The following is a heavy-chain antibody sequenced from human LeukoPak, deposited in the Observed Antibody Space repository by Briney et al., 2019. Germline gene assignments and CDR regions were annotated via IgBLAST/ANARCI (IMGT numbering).Heavy chain of an antibody. CDR3: ARQPLVRDCGGDCEFDY. CDR1: GYSFSSYW. J-gene: IGHJ4*02. CDR2: IYPGDSNT. Sequence: GESLKISCKGSGYSFSSYWIGWVRQMPGKGLEWMGIIYPGDSNTRYSPSFQGQVTISADKSISTAYLQWTSLKASDTAIYYCARQPLVRDCGGDCEFDYWGQGTRVSVSS. D-gene: IGHD2-21*02. V-gene: IGHV5-51*01.